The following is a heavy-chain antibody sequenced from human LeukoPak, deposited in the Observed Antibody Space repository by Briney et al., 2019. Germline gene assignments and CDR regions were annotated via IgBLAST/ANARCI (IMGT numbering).Heavy chain of an antibody. CDR2: ISAYNGNT. CDR1: GYTFTSYG. Sequence: ASVKVSCKASGYTFTSYGISWVRQAPGQGLEWMGWISAYNGNTNYAQKLQGRVTMTTDTSTSTAYMELRSLRSEDTAVYYCASLTRNWYFALWGRGTLVTVSS. CDR3: ASLTRNWYFAL. J-gene: IGHJ2*01. D-gene: IGHD1-14*01. V-gene: IGHV1-18*01.